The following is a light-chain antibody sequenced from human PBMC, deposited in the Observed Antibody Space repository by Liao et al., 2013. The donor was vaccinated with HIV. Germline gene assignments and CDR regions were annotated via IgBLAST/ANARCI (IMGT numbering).Light chain of an antibody. Sequence: SYGLTQPPSVSVSPGQTASITCSGHTLGDKSPSWYQQRPGQPPVLVIYQGTKRPSGIPERFSGSNSGNTATLTISGTQAMDEADYYCQAWNATIAYVFGTGTKVTVL. CDR1: TLGDKS. J-gene: IGLJ1*01. V-gene: IGLV3-1*01. CDR2: QGT. CDR3: QAWNATIAYV.